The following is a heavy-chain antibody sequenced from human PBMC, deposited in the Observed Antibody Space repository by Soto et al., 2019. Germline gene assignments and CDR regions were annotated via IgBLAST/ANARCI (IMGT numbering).Heavy chain of an antibody. V-gene: IGHV1-69*13. J-gene: IGHJ6*02. D-gene: IGHD2-2*01. CDR1: GGTFSSYA. CDR2: IIPIFGTA. Sequence: GASVKVSCKASGGTFSSYAISWVRQAPGQGLEWMGGIIPIFGTANYAQKFQGRVTITADESTSTAYMELSSLRSEDTAVYYCARVHTSPGLYYYYYGMDVWGQGTTVTVSS. CDR3: ARVHTSPGLYYYYYGMDV.